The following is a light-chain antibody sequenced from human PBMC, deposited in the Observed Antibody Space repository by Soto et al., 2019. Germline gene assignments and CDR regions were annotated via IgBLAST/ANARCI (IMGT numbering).Light chain of an antibody. V-gene: IGLV2-23*01. CDR2: EGS. CDR1: SSDVGSYNL. Sequence: QSVLTQPASVSGSPGQSITISCTGTSSDVGSYNLVSWYQQHPGKAPKLMIYEGSKRPSGVSNRFSGSKSGNKASLTISGLQAEDEADYYCCSYAGSSTSVVFGGGTKRTVL. J-gene: IGLJ2*01. CDR3: CSYAGSSTSVV.